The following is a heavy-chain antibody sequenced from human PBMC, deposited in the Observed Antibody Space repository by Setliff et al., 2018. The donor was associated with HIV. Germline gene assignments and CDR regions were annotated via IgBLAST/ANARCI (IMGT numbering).Heavy chain of an antibody. Sequence: GESLKISCAAYGFTFSRYEMNWVRQAPGKGLEWVSYISSSGGTIYYADSVKGRFTISRDNAKNSLYLQMNSLRAEDTAVYYCARDSSSWYEFYFDCWGQGTLVTVSS. CDR2: ISSSGGTI. CDR3: ARDSSSWYEFYFDC. V-gene: IGHV3-48*03. D-gene: IGHD6-13*01. J-gene: IGHJ4*02. CDR1: GFTFSRYE.